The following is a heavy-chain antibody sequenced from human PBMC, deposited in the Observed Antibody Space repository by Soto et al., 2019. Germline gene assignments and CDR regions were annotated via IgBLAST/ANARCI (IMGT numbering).Heavy chain of an antibody. CDR3: ARDSGSSSWYHYFDY. J-gene: IGHJ4*02. V-gene: IGHV4-61*01. CDR2: IYYSGST. CDR1: GGSVSSGSYY. D-gene: IGHD6-13*01. Sequence: QVQLQESGPGLVKPSETLSLTCTVSGGSVSSGSYYWSWIRQPPGKGLEWIGYIYYSGSTNYNPSLKSRVTISVDTSKNQFSLKLSSVTAADTAVYYCARDSGSSSWYHYFDYWGQGTLVTVSS.